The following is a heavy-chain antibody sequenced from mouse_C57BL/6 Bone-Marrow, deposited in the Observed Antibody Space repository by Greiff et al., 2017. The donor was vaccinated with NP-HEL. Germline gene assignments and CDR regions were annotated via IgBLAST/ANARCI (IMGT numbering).Heavy chain of an antibody. CDR1: GFNIKDDY. D-gene: IGHD4-1*01. J-gene: IGHJ2*01. Sequence: EVKLMESGAELVRPGASVKLSCTASGFNIKDDYMHWVKQRPEQGLEWIGWIDPENGDTEYASKFQGKATITADTSSNTAYLQLSSLTSEDTAVYYFTTAGTDYWGQGTTLTVSS. V-gene: IGHV14-4*01. CDR2: IDPENGDT. CDR3: TTAGTDY.